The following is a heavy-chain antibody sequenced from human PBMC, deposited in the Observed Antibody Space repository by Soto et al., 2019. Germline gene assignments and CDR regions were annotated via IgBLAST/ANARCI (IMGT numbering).Heavy chain of an antibody. CDR2: INPSGGSI. D-gene: IGHD4-17*01. Sequence: PSLKDSCKASGYTFTSYYRHWVRQAPGQGLDWMGIINPSGGSISFAQKFQGRVTMTRDTSTSTVYMELSSLRSEDTAVYYCATGGVTTNYYYYGMDVWGQGTTVTVSS. CDR3: ATGGVTTNYYYYGMDV. J-gene: IGHJ6*02. CDR1: GYTFTSYY. V-gene: IGHV1-46*01.